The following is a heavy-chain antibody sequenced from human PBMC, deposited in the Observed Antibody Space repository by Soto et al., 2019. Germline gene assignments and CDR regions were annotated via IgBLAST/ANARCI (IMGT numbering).Heavy chain of an antibody. CDR3: AREGGSGNYRYYAMDV. V-gene: IGHV1-69*12. J-gene: IGHJ6*02. CDR1: GGTFSSYA. D-gene: IGHD3-10*01. Sequence: HVQLVQSGAEVKKPGSSVKVSCKASGGTFSSYAIRWVRQAPGQGLEWMGGIIPIFGTANYAQKFQGRVTITADESTSVAYMQLSSLRSEDTAVYYCAREGGSGNYRYYAMDVWGQGTTVTVSS. CDR2: IIPIFGTA.